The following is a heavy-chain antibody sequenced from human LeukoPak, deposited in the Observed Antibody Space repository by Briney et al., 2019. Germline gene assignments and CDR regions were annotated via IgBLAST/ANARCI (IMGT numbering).Heavy chain of an antibody. Sequence: ASVKVSCKASGYTFTSYYMHWVRQAPGQGLEWMGIINPSGGSTSYAQKFQGRVTMTRDTSTSTVYMELSSLRSEDTAVYYCARGGYDILTGYYYYYFDYWGRGTLVTVSS. D-gene: IGHD3-9*01. J-gene: IGHJ4*02. CDR3: ARGGYDILTGYYYYYFDY. CDR1: GYTFTSYY. V-gene: IGHV1-46*01. CDR2: INPSGGST.